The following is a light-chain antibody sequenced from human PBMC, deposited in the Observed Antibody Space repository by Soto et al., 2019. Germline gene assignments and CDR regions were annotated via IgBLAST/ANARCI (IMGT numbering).Light chain of an antibody. CDR1: QVTSRY. Sequence: EKLLTQSPGTLSLSPGERATLSCRASQVTSRYLSWYQQRPGQAPRLLIYGASSRATGIPDRFSGSGAGTDSPLIISRLEPEDFAVYYCQQYSTSPISFGQGTRLEIK. CDR2: GAS. J-gene: IGKJ5*01. CDR3: QQYSTSPIS. V-gene: IGKV3-20*01.